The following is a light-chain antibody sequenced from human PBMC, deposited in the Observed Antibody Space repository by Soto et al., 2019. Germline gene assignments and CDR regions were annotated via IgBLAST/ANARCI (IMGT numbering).Light chain of an antibody. V-gene: IGKV3-20*01. CDR1: QSVSSN. J-gene: IGKJ1*01. Sequence: EIVMTQSPATLSVSPVERATLSCRASQSVSSNLAWYQQKPGQAPRLLIYDASSRATGIPDRFSGGGSGTDFTLTISRLEPEDFAVYYCQQFSSSGTFGQGTKVDIK. CDR2: DAS. CDR3: QQFSSSGT.